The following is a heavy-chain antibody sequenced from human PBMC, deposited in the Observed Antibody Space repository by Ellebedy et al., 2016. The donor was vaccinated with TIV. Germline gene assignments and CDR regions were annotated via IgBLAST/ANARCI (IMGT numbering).Heavy chain of an antibody. CDR1: GYTFADYF. J-gene: IGHJ5*02. V-gene: IGHV1-46*01. CDR2: INPNGGST. Sequence: AASVKVSCKASGYTFADYFMHWVRQAPGQGLEWVGLINPNGGSTRYAQSFQGRVTMTRDTSTSTVYMELHSLTSDDTAVYFCAREPLEGATRPLDLWGRGTLVTVSS. D-gene: IGHD1-26*01. CDR3: AREPLEGATRPLDL.